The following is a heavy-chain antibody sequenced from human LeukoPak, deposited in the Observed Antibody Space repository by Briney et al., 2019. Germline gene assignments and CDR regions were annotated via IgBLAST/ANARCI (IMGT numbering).Heavy chain of an antibody. J-gene: IGHJ4*02. CDR1: GFTFSSYA. Sequence: GGSLRLSCAASGFTFSSYAMSWVRQAPGKGLEWVSAISGSGGSTYYADSVKGRFTISRDNAKNSLYLQMNSLRAEDTAVYYCAREAQGMIVVVSGIYFDYWGQGTLVTVSS. D-gene: IGHD3-22*01. V-gene: IGHV3-23*01. CDR3: AREAQGMIVVVSGIYFDY. CDR2: ISGSGGST.